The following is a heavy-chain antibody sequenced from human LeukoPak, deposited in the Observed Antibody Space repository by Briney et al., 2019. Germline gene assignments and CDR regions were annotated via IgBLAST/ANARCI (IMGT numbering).Heavy chain of an antibody. V-gene: IGHV4-39*01. CDR2: IYYSGST. Sequence: PSETLSLTCTVSGGSISSSSYYWGWIRQPPGKGLEWIGSIYYSGSTYYNPSLKSRVTTSVDTSKNQFSLKLSSVTAADTAVYYCARQINHSNSGYDYCFDYWGQGTLVTVSS. D-gene: IGHD5-12*01. CDR3: ARQINHSNSGYDYCFDY. CDR1: GGSISSSSYY. J-gene: IGHJ4*02.